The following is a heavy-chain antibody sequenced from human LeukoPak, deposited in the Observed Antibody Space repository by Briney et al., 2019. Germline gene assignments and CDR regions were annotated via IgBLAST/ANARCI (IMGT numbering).Heavy chain of an antibody. CDR1: GYNFFTYG. J-gene: IGHJ4*02. CDR2: VSAYADNT. V-gene: IGHV1-18*01. CDR3: ARVPNYDYVWGSYRPYYFDY. Sequence: ASVKVSCKASGYNFFTYGITWVRQAPGQGLEWMGWVSAYADNTNYAQKLQGRVTMTTDTSTSTAYMELRSLRSDDTAVYYCARVPNYDYVWGSYRPYYFDYWGQGTLVTVSS. D-gene: IGHD3-16*02.